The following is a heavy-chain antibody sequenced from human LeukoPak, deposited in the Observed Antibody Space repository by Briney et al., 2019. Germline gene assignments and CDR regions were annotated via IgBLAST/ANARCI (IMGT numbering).Heavy chain of an antibody. D-gene: IGHD4-23*01. CDR1: GFTFSSYA. CDR3: ARDGYDYGGYYYYYGMDV. Sequence: GGSLRLSCAASGFTFSSYAMSWVRQAPGKGLEWVSAISGSGGSTYYADSVKGRFTISRDNSKNTLYLQMNSLRAEDTAVYYCARDGYDYGGYYYYYGMDVWGQGTTVTVSS. V-gene: IGHV3-23*01. CDR2: ISGSGGST. J-gene: IGHJ6*02.